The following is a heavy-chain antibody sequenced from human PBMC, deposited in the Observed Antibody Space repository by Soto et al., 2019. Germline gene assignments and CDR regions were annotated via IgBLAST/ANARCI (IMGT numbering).Heavy chain of an antibody. CDR1: GYTFTNHW. CDR3: ARHASYYVSSGYFGAY. Sequence: PGESLKISCQGSGYTFTNHWITWVRQIPGKGLEWMGGINRSDSHTHYSASFQGRVTISVDKSISTAYLQWSSLKASDTAMYYCARHASYYVSSGYFGAYWGQGTMVTVSS. V-gene: IGHV5-10-1*01. D-gene: IGHD3-22*01. J-gene: IGHJ4*02. CDR2: INRSDSHT.